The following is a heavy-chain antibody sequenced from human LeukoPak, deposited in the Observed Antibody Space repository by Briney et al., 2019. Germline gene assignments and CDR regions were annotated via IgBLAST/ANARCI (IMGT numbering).Heavy chain of an antibody. J-gene: IGHJ4*02. CDR2: IIPIFGTA. Sequence: GASVKVSCKASGGTFSSYAISWVRQAPGQGLEWMGGIIPIFGTANYAQKFQGRVTITADKSTSTAYMELSSLRSEDTAVYYCARDGEGGYYGSGSYPFAYWGQGTLVTVSS. CDR1: GGTFSSYA. CDR3: ARDGEGGYYGSGSYPFAY. V-gene: IGHV1-69*06. D-gene: IGHD3-10*01.